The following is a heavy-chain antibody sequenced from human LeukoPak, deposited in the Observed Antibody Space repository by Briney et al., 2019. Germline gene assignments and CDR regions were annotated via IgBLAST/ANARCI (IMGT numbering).Heavy chain of an antibody. Sequence: PSETLSLTCSVSGDYITSSSYYWAWIRQSPEKGLEWIGSIYYTGGTNYSPSLKSRVTISVDTSKNQFSLKLSSVTAADTAVYYCARSSYGDYGFDYWGQGTLVTVSS. J-gene: IGHJ4*02. CDR2: IYYTGGT. CDR1: GDYITSSSYY. CDR3: ARSSYGDYGFDY. D-gene: IGHD4-17*01. V-gene: IGHV4-39*01.